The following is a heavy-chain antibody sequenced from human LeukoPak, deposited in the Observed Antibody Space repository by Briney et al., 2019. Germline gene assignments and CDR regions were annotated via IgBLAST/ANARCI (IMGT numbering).Heavy chain of an antibody. J-gene: IGHJ4*02. D-gene: IGHD6-13*01. CDR1: GFTLSGNA. CDR2: ISGSGIST. V-gene: IGHV3-23*01. CDR3: AKSHSSNWYCSAY. Sequence: GGSLRLSCAASGFTLSGNAMSWVRQAPGKGLEWVSSISGSGISTYYADSVKGRFTISRDNSRNTLYLQMNSLRAEDTAIYYCAKSHSSNWYCSAYWGQGTLVTVSS.